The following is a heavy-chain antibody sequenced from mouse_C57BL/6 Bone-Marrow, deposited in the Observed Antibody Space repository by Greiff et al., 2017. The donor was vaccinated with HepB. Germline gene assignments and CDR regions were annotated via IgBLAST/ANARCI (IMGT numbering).Heavy chain of an antibody. CDR2: IDPENGDT. J-gene: IGHJ4*01. Sequence: EVQLQQSGAELVRPGASVKLSCTASGFNIKDDYMHWVKQRPEQGLEWIGWIDPENGDTEYASKFQGKATITADTSSNTAYLQLSSLTSEDTAVYYCFTTVVATNAMDYWGQGTSVTVSS. CDR1: GFNIKDDY. D-gene: IGHD1-1*01. CDR3: FTTVVATNAMDY. V-gene: IGHV14-4*01.